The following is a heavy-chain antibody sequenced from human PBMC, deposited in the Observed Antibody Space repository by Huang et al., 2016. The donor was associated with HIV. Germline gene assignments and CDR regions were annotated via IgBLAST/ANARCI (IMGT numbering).Heavy chain of an antibody. V-gene: IGHV1-69*13. D-gene: IGHD3-16*01. CDR3: AKRGGAWGSPYAFDL. Sequence: QVQLVQSGAEVRKPGSSVKVSFRASGGSFNSFGINWVRQAPGQGLEWMGGISPIFGTRNDAQRFQGRVTITADETTGVVCMELSSLRSDETAVYFCAKRGGAWGSPYAFDLWGPGTMVTVSS. CDR1: GGSFNSFG. J-gene: IGHJ3*01. CDR2: ISPIFGTR.